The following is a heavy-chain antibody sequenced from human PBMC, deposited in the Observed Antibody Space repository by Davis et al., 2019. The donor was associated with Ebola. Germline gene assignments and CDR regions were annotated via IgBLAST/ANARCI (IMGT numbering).Heavy chain of an antibody. D-gene: IGHD3-22*01. CDR2: IYYSGST. J-gene: IGHJ5*02. V-gene: IGHV4-39*01. Sequence: MPSETLSLTCTVSGGSISSSSYYWGWIRQPPGKGLEWIGSIYYSGSTYYNPSLKSRVTISVDTSKNQFSLKLSSVTAADTAVDYCARHSMIVVVIKMIDWFDPWGQGTLVTVSS. CDR3: ARHSMIVVVIKMIDWFDP. CDR1: GGSISSSSYY.